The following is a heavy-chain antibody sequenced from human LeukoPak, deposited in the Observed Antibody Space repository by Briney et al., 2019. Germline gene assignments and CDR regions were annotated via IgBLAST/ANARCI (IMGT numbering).Heavy chain of an antibody. J-gene: IGHJ4*02. Sequence: ASVKVSCKASGYTFTGYYMHWVRQAPGQGLEWMGWINPNSGGTDYAQKFQGRVTMTRDTSISTAYMELGRLRSGDTAVYYCARDHRRSIAAAARVVGYWGQGTLVTVSS. CDR2: INPNSGGT. D-gene: IGHD6-13*01. CDR3: ARDHRRSIAAAARVVGY. CDR1: GYTFTGYY. V-gene: IGHV1-2*02.